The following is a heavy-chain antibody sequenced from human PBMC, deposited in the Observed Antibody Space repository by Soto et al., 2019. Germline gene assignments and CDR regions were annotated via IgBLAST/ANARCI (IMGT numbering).Heavy chain of an antibody. CDR1: GGSISSYY. CDR2: IYYSGST. V-gene: IGHV4-59*01. D-gene: IGHD3-3*01. CDR3: ARDSGDFWSGYYFDY. Sequence: SETLSLTCTVSGGSISSYYWSWIRQPPGKGLEWIGYIYYSGSTNYNPSLKSRVTISVDTSKNQFSLKLSSVTAADTAVYYCARDSGDFWSGYYFDYWGQGTLVTVSS. J-gene: IGHJ4*02.